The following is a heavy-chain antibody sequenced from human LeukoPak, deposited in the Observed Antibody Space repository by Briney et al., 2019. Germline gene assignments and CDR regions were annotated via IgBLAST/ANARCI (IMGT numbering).Heavy chain of an antibody. J-gene: IGHJ5*02. Sequence: GGSLRLSCAASGFTFSSYAMSWVRQAPGKGLEWVSAISGSGGSTYYADSVKGRLTISRDNSKNTLYLQMNSLRAEDTAVYYCAPIVVVPAAWIWFDPWGQGTLVTVSS. V-gene: IGHV3-23*01. D-gene: IGHD2-2*01. CDR3: APIVVVPAAWIWFDP. CDR1: GFTFSSYA. CDR2: ISGSGGST.